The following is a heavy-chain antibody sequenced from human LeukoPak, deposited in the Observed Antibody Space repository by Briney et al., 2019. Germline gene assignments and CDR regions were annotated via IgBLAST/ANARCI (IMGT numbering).Heavy chain of an antibody. CDR2: ISWNSGSI. V-gene: IGHV3-9*01. CDR3: AKDSAFIAAAGTFRYFDY. D-gene: IGHD6-13*01. CDR1: GFTFDDYA. J-gene: IGHJ4*02. Sequence: GGSLRLSCAASGFTFDDYAMHWVRQAPGKGLEWVSGISWNSGSIGYADSVKGRFTISRDNAKNSLYLQMNSLRAEDTALYYCAKDSAFIAAAGTFRYFDYWGQGTLVTVSS.